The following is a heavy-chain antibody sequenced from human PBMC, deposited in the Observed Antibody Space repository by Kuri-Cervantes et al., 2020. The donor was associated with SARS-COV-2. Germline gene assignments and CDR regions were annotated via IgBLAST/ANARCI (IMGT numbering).Heavy chain of an antibody. Sequence: SETLSLTCAVYGGSFSGYYWSWIRQPPGKGLEWIGEINHSGSTNYNPSLKSRVTISVDTSKNQFSLKLSSVTAADTAVYYCARVGRFLEWLLSVGGYYYYMDVWGKGNTVTVSS. CDR1: GGSFSGYY. D-gene: IGHD3-3*01. CDR3: ARVGRFLEWLLSVGGYYYYMDV. CDR2: INHSGST. J-gene: IGHJ6*03. V-gene: IGHV4-34*01.